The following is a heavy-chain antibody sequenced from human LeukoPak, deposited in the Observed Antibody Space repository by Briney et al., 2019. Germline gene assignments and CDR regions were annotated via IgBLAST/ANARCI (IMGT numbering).Heavy chain of an antibody. V-gene: IGHV3-9*01. J-gene: IGHJ4*02. CDR2: LNWNSGGI. CDR1: GFTFDDYA. D-gene: IGHD6-13*01. Sequence: PGGSLRLSCAASGFTFDDYAMHWVRQAPGKGLEWVSGLNWNSGGIVYADSVKGRFTISRDNSKNTLYLQMNSLRAEDTAVYYCARQIAAAGTERFDYWGQGTLVTVSS. CDR3: ARQIAAAGTERFDY.